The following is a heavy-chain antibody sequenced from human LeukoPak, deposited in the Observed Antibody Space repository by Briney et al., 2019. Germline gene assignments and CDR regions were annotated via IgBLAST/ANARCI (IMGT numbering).Heavy chain of an antibody. J-gene: IGHJ4*02. Sequence: PGGSLRLSCAASGFTFSNAWMAWVRQAPGKGLEWVGRIRSKTDGGTIDYAAPVKDRFTISRDDSKNTLYLQMNSLEIEDTAVYFCTTDRTMKGYWGQGTLVPVAS. V-gene: IGHV3-15*01. D-gene: IGHD3-22*01. CDR2: IRSKTDGGTI. CDR1: GFTFSNAW. CDR3: TTDRTMKGY.